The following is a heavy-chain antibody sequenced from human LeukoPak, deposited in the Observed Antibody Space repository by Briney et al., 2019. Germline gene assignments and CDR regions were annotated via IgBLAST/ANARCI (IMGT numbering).Heavy chain of an antibody. CDR1: GGTFSSYA. J-gene: IGHJ5*02. D-gene: IGHD2-15*01. V-gene: IGHV1-69*01. CDR3: AMVVAATEGYFRFDP. CDR2: IIPIFGTA. Sequence: SVKVSCKASGGTFSSYAISWVRQAPGQGLEWMGGIIPIFGTANYAQKFQGRVTITADESTSTAYMELSSLRSEDTAVYYCAMVVAATEGYFRFDPWGQGTLVTVSS.